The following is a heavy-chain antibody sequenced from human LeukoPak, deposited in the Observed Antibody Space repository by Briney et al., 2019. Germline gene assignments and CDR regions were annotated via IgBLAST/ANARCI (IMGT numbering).Heavy chain of an antibody. D-gene: IGHD3-10*01. CDR3: ARDRNTMVRGVIAY. CDR2: ISYSGNT. J-gene: IGHJ4*02. CDR1: GGSISSSTYY. V-gene: IGHV4-39*07. Sequence: PSETLSLTCTVSGGSISSSTYYWGWIRQPPGKGLEWIGSISYSGNTYYNPSLKSRVTISVDTSKNQFSLKLSSVTAADTALYYCARDRNTMVRGVIAYWGQGTLVTVSS.